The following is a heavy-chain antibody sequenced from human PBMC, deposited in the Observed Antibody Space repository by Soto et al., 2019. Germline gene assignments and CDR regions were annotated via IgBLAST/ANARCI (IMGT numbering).Heavy chain of an antibody. D-gene: IGHD1-26*01. CDR2: IRNKANYYTT. V-gene: IGHV3-72*01. CDR1: GFTFSDLY. CDR3: LIVGGTRT. Sequence: EVQVVESGGGLVQPGGSLRLSCAASGFTFSDLYIDWVRQAPGKGLEWVARIRNKANYYTTDYAASVKGRFTISRDDSKNSVYLQMNSMKPEDTAVYYCLIVGGTRTWGQGTMVSVSS. J-gene: IGHJ5*02.